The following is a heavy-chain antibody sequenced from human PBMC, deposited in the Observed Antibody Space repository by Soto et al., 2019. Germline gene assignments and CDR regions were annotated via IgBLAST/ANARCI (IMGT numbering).Heavy chain of an antibody. CDR1: GGSISTSHH. V-gene: IGHV4-39*01. J-gene: IGHJ4*02. Sequence: QLQLQESGPRLVKSSETLSLTCTVSGGSISTSHHWGWIRQPPGKGLEWIGSVFYNGSPYYSPSLKGRIPISVDTSKNQSSLRVRSVTATDTAVYFCARHYNTGAFFDYWGQGNLVTVSS. D-gene: IGHD1-20*01. CDR2: VFYNGSP. CDR3: ARHYNTGAFFDY.